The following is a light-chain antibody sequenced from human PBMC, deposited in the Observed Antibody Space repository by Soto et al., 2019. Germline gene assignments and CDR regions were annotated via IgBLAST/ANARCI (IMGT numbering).Light chain of an antibody. Sequence: QSALTQPASVSGSPGQSITISCTGTSSDIGAFDFVSWYQQHPGKAPKLMIYEVTYRPSGISNRFSGSKSGNTASLTISGLQAEDEADYYCSLYTTSTILFGGGTKLTVL. CDR1: SSDIGAFDF. CDR2: EVT. CDR3: SLYTTSTIL. J-gene: IGLJ2*01. V-gene: IGLV2-14*01.